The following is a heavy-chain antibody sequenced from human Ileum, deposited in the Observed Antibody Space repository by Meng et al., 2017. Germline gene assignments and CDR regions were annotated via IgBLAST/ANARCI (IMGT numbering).Heavy chain of an antibody. Sequence: ASVKVSCKSSGYTFTNYFIHWVRQAPGQGLEWMGFINPSDGSTTYAQKFQGRISMARDTSTTTVYMELSSLRSEDTAVYYCAKNTVRGIINSHFDYWGQGTLVTVSS. CDR2: INPSDGST. J-gene: IGHJ4*02. CDR3: AKNTVRGIINSHFDY. D-gene: IGHD3-10*01. CDR1: GYTFTNYF. V-gene: IGHV1-46*03.